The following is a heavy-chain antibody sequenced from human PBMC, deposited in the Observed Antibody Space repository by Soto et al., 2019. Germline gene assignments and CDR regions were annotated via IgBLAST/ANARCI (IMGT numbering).Heavy chain of an antibody. CDR1: GGSFSAYY. CDR2: INHSGTT. D-gene: IGHD3-3*01. V-gene: IGHV4-34*01. CDR3: ARHRPGTSRIFEENWSDF. J-gene: IGHJ5*01. Sequence: SETLSLACAVYGGSFSAYYWSWVRQPPGKGREWIGEINHSGTTDYNPSLESRVTISVDTSKKQFSLKLTSVTAADTAVYYCARHRPGTSRIFEENWSDFWGQGTLVTVSS.